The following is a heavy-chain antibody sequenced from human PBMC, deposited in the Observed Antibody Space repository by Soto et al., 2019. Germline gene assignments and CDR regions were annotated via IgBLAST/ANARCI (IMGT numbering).Heavy chain of an antibody. CDR2: IYYSGST. Sequence: QLQLQESGPGLVKPSETLSLTYTVSGGSISSSSYYWGWIRQPPGKGLEWIGSIYYSGSTYYNPSLKSRVTISVDTSKNQFSLKLSSVTAADTAVYYCARTYYDFWSGYHYYYMDVWGKGTTVTVSS. CDR1: GGSISSSSYY. CDR3: ARTYYDFWSGYHYYYMDV. D-gene: IGHD3-3*01. V-gene: IGHV4-39*01. J-gene: IGHJ6*03.